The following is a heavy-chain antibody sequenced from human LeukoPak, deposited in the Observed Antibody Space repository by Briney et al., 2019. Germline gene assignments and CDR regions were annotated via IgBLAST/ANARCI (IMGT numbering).Heavy chain of an antibody. D-gene: IGHD3-10*01. CDR2: INSSGSPT. J-gene: IGHJ3*02. V-gene: IGHV3-48*03. CDR3: ARDAVRGVSDAFDI. Sequence: GGSLRLSCAASGFTFSSYEMTWVRQAPGKGLDWVSYINSSGSPTYYTDYVKGRFTISRDNAKNSLYMQMNSVRADDTAVYYCARDAVRGVSDAFDIWGQGTMVTVSS. CDR1: GFTFSSYE.